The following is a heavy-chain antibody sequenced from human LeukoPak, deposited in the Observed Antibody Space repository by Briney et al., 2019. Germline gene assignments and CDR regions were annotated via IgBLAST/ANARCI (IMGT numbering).Heavy chain of an antibody. Sequence: GGSLRLSCAASGFTFSSYSMNWVRQAPGKGLEWVSYISSSSSTIYYADSVKGRFTISRDNAKNSLYLQMNSLRAEDTAVYYCARDHPLNPAAPGDTNDYWGQGTLVTVSS. J-gene: IGHJ4*02. CDR2: ISSSSSTI. V-gene: IGHV3-48*04. D-gene: IGHD6-13*01. CDR1: GFTFSSYS. CDR3: ARDHPLNPAAPGDTNDY.